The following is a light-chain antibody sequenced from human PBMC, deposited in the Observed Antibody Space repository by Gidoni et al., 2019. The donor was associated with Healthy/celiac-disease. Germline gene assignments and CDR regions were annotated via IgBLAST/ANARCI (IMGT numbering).Light chain of an antibody. V-gene: IGKV1-5*01. Sequence: DIQMTQSPSTLSASVGDRVTITCRASQSISSWLAWYQQKPGKATKLLIYDASSLESWVPSRFSGSGSGTEFTLTISSLQPDDFATYYCQQYNSYSPWTFGQGTKVEIK. J-gene: IGKJ1*01. CDR3: QQYNSYSPWT. CDR1: QSISSW. CDR2: DAS.